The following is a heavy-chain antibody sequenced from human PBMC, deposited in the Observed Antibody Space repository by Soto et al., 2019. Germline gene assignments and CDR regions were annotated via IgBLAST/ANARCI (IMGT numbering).Heavy chain of an antibody. CDR1: GYTFTSYG. Sequence: ASVKVSCKASGYTFTSYGISWVRQAPGQGLEWMGWISAYNGNTNYAQKLQGRVTMTTDTSTSTAYMELRSLRSDDTAVYYCARDRDTIFGVVINSYYYYGMDVWGQGTTVTVSS. CDR2: ISAYNGNT. J-gene: IGHJ6*02. V-gene: IGHV1-18*04. CDR3: ARDRDTIFGVVINSYYYYGMDV. D-gene: IGHD3-3*01.